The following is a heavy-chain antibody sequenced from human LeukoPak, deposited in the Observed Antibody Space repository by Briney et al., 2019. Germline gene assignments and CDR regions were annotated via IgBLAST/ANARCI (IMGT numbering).Heavy chain of an antibody. D-gene: IGHD3-22*01. CDR2: ISSSGSTI. J-gene: IGHJ4*02. CDR1: GFTFSSYE. V-gene: IGHV3-48*03. CDR3: ARAPWLLLFDY. Sequence: GGSLRLSCAASGFTFSSYEMNWVRQAPGKGLEWVSYISSSGSTIYYADSVKGRFTISRDNAKNSLYLQMNSLRAEDTAVYYCARAPWLLLFDYWGQGTLVTVSS.